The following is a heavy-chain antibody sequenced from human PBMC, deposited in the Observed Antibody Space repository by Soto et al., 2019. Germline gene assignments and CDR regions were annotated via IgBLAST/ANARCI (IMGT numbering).Heavy chain of an antibody. D-gene: IGHD6-19*01. CDR1: GFTFSSYG. Sequence: LRLSCAASGFTFSSYGMHWVRQAPGKGLEWVAVISYDGSNKYYADSVKGRFTISRDNSKNTLYLQMNSLRAEDTAVYYCAKEAVIAVAVNWFDPWGQGTLVTVSS. J-gene: IGHJ5*02. V-gene: IGHV3-30*18. CDR2: ISYDGSNK. CDR3: AKEAVIAVAVNWFDP.